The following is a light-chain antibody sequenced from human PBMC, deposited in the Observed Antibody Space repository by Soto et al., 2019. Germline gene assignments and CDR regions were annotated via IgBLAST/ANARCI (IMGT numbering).Light chain of an antibody. CDR3: QQHTKWPPGST. V-gene: IGKV3-11*01. Sequence: IVLTQSPATLFLSPGERATLSCRASQSVSRYLAWYQQKPGQAPRLLIFDASNRATGAPARFSGSGSGTDFTLTISSLEPEDFAVYYCQQHTKWPPGSTFGQGTRLEI. CDR1: QSVSRY. J-gene: IGKJ5*01. CDR2: DAS.